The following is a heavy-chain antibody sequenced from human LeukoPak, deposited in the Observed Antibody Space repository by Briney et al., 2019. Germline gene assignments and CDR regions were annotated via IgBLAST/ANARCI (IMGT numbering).Heavy chain of an antibody. CDR2: IWYDGSKK. V-gene: IGHV3-33*01. D-gene: IGHD3-10*01. CDR1: GFTFSSYG. Sequence: GGSLRLSCAASGFTFSSYGMHWVRQAPGKGLEWVAVIWYDGSKKYYEDSVKGRFTISRDNSKNTLYLQMNSLRVEDTAVYYCVRGSFGVDYWGQGTLVTVSS. CDR3: VRGSFGVDY. J-gene: IGHJ4*02.